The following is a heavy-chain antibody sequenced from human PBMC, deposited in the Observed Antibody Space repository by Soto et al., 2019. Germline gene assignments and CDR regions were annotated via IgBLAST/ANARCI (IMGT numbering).Heavy chain of an antibody. Sequence: PSETRPLTFTVSGSSLSPKFWDWIRQPPGKGLEWIASVYYSGTPYYSPSLKSRVTISIDTSKTQISLKLNSLTAADTAVYYCARADTAMDPPGSWGQGILVTVSS. CDR2: VYYSGTP. CDR3: ARADTAMDPPGS. CDR1: GSSLSPKF. V-gene: IGHV4-39*01. J-gene: IGHJ5*02. D-gene: IGHD5-18*01.